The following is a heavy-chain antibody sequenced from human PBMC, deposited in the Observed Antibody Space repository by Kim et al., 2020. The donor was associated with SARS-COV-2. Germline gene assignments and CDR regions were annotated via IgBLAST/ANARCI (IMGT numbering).Heavy chain of an antibody. V-gene: IGHV1-2*02. J-gene: IGHJ3*02. Sequence: YAQKFQGRVTMTRDTSISTAYMELSRLRSDDTAVYYCASGAIGWIDAFDIWGQGTMVTVSS. D-gene: IGHD2-2*03. CDR3: ASGAIGWIDAFDI.